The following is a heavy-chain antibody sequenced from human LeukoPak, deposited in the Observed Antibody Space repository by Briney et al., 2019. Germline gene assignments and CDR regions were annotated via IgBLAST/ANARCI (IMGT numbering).Heavy chain of an antibody. Sequence: PGGSLRLSCAASGFPFSFYSMNWVRQAPGPGQEWVSYFSSSGSTIFCADSVKGRFTLSRDNAKNSLSLQMNSLRAEDTAVYYCAREDCSGGSCCSSKDPGSPDYWGQGTLVTVSS. CDR3: AREDCSGGSCCSSKDPGSPDY. D-gene: IGHD2-15*01. CDR1: GFPFSFYS. J-gene: IGHJ4*02. CDR2: FSSSGSTI. V-gene: IGHV3-48*04.